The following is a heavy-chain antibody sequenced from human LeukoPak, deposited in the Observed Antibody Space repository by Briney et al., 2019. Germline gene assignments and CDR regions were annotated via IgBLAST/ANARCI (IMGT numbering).Heavy chain of an antibody. J-gene: IGHJ4*02. CDR1: GFTFSNAW. V-gene: IGHV3-53*01. Sequence: PGGSLRLSCAAFGFTFSNAWMSWVRQAPGKGLEWVSVISSGGNTYYADSVKGRFTISRDNSKNTVYLQMNGLRAEDTAVYYCAREVRGYYFDYWGQGTLVTASS. CDR3: AREVRGYYFDY. CDR2: ISSGGNT. D-gene: IGHD5-12*01.